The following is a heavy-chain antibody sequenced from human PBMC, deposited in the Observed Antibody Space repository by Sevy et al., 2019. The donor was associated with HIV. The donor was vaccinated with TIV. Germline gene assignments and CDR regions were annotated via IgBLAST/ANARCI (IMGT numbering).Heavy chain of an antibody. J-gene: IGHJ5*02. V-gene: IGHV3-48*03. D-gene: IGHD1-26*01. CDR3: TRNGGAFDTRFDP. CDR1: GFTFSSYD. Sequence: GGSLRLSCTASGFTFSSYDMNWVRQAPGKGLEWVSKLSSSGSSIYYADSVKGRFTISRDNAKNSLNLQMHSLRAEDTAVYYSTRNGGAFDTRFDPWGQGTLVTVSS. CDR2: LSSSGSSI.